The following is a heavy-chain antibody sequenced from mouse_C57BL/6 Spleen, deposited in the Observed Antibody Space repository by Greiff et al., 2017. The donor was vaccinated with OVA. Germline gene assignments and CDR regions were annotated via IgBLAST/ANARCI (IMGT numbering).Heavy chain of an antibody. J-gene: IGHJ2*01. Sequence: VQLQQPGTELVKPGASVKLSCKAPFYTFTSYWMHWVKQRPGQGLEWIGNINPSNGGTNYNEKFKSKATLTVDKSSSTAYMQLSSLTSEDSAVYYCAREGSYGSSLYYFDYWGQGTTLTVSS. CDR3: AREGSYGSSLYYFDY. CDR2: INPSNGGT. D-gene: IGHD1-1*01. V-gene: IGHV1-53*01. CDR1: FYTFTSYW.